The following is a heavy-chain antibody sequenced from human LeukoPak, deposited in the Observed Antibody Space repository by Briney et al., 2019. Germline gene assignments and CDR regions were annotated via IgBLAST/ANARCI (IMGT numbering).Heavy chain of an antibody. CDR2: IYYSGST. V-gene: IGHV4-59*04. Sequence: SETLSLTCTVSGGSISSYYWSWIRQPPGKGLEWIGSIYYSGSTYYNPSLKSRVTISVDTSKNQFSLKLSSVTAADTAVYYCARSFVVVPAAIPFYFDYWGQGTLVTVSS. D-gene: IGHD2-2*01. J-gene: IGHJ4*02. CDR1: GGSISSYY. CDR3: ARSFVVVPAAIPFYFDY.